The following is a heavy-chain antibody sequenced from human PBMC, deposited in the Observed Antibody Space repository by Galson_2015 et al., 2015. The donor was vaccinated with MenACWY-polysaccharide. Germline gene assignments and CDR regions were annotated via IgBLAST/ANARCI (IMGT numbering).Heavy chain of an antibody. V-gene: IGHV4-31*03. CDR3: ARRIPLWYQFDP. D-gene: IGHD5-18*01. J-gene: IGHJ5*02. CDR2: MYYSGST. Sequence: TLSLTCTVSGGSISSGGYYWSWFRQHPGKGLEWIGYMYYSGSTYYNPSLQSRVTISVDTSKNQFSLKLNSVTAADTAVYYCARRIPLWYQFDPWGQGTLVTVSS. CDR1: GGSISSGGYY.